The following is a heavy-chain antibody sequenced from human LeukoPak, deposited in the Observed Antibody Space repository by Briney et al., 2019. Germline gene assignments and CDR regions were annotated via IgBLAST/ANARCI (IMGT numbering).Heavy chain of an antibody. Sequence: GGSLRLSCSASGFTFSSYAMSWVRQAPGQGLEWVSAISVSGGSTYYADSVKGRFTISRDNSKNTLYLQMNSLRAEDTAVYYCAKDRDGDLIQWGQGTLVTVSS. D-gene: IGHD4-17*01. CDR3: AKDRDGDLIQ. CDR1: GFTFSSYA. J-gene: IGHJ4*02. V-gene: IGHV3-23*01. CDR2: ISVSGGST.